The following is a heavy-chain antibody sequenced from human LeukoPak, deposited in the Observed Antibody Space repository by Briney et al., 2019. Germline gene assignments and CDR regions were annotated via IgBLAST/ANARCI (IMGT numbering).Heavy chain of an antibody. D-gene: IGHD3-10*01. J-gene: IGHJ4*02. CDR2: ISSSGSTI. V-gene: IGHV3-48*03. CDR3: ARAPSIFGGDFGY. Sequence: GGSLRLSCAGSGFTFSSYEMNWVRQSPGKGLEGVSYISSSGSTIYYADPVKGRYTISRDNAKNSLYLQMNSLRADDTAVYYCARAPSIFGGDFGYWGQGTLVTVSS. CDR1: GFTFSSYE.